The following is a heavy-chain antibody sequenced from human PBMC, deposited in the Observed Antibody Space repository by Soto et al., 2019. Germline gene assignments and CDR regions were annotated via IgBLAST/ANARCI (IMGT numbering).Heavy chain of an antibody. CDR3: AKDLVVVTATPDYYYGMDV. V-gene: IGHV3-66*02. J-gene: IGHJ6*02. CDR1: GFTVSSNY. CDR2: IYDGSSK. Sequence: GGSLRLSCAASGFTVSSNYMNWVRQAPGKGLWWVSVIYDGSSKNYADSVKGRFTISRDNSKNTLYLQMNSLRAEDTAVYYCAKDLVVVTATPDYYYGMDVWGQGTTVTVSS. D-gene: IGHD2-21*02.